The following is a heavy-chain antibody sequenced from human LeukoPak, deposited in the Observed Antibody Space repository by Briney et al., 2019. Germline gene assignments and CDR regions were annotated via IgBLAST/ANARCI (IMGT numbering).Heavy chain of an antibody. D-gene: IGHD2-15*01. CDR3: AKGRALEVVAAFNY. CDR2: INSDGSST. J-gene: IGHJ4*02. V-gene: IGHV3-74*01. Sequence: PGGSLRLSCAASGFTFSSYWMHWVRQAPGKGLVWVSCINSDGSSTSYADSVKGRFTISRDNAKNTLYLQMNSLRADDTAIYYCAKGRALEVVAAFNYWGQGTVVTASS. CDR1: GFTFSSYW.